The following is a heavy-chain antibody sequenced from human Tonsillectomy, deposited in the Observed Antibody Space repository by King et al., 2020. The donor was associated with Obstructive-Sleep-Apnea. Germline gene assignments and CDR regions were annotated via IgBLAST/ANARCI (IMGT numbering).Heavy chain of an antibody. Sequence: LVESGGGVVQLGRSLRLSCAASGFTFSTYGMHWVRQAPGKGLEWVAVIWYDGSNKYYADSVKDRFTISRDNSKNTLYLQMNSLRADDTALYYCARGSGSYRKRGMDVWGQGTTVTVSS. CDR2: IWYDGSNK. V-gene: IGHV3-33*01. CDR1: GFTFSTYG. CDR3: ARGSGSYRKRGMDV. J-gene: IGHJ6*02. D-gene: IGHD3-10*01.